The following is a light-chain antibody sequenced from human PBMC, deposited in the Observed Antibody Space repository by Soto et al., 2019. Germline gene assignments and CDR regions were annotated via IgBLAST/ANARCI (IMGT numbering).Light chain of an antibody. J-gene: IGKJ5*01. Sequence: EIVMTQSPATLSVSPGERATLSCRASQSVSSNLAWYQQEPVQAPRLLIYDASNRATGIPARFSGSGSGTDFTLTISSLEPEDFAVYYCQQRSNWPPITFGQGTRLEI. CDR1: QSVSSN. V-gene: IGKV3-11*01. CDR2: DAS. CDR3: QQRSNWPPIT.